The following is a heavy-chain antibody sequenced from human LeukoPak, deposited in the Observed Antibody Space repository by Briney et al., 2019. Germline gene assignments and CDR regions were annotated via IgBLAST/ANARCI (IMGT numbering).Heavy chain of an antibody. Sequence: ASVKVSCKASGYTFTSYDINWVRQATGQGLEWMGWMNPNSGNTGYAQKFQGRVTMTRNTSISTAYMELSSLRSEDTAVYYCARVQYCSGGSCYPAGPPGWGQGTLVTVSS. D-gene: IGHD2-15*01. CDR2: MNPNSGNT. V-gene: IGHV1-8*01. CDR1: GYTFTSYD. J-gene: IGHJ4*02. CDR3: ARVQYCSGGSCYPAGPPG.